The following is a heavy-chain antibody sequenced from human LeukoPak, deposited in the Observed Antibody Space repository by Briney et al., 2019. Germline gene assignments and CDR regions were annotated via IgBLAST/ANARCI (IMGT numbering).Heavy chain of an antibody. CDR2: ISVYNGNT. CDR1: GYTFTTYG. J-gene: IGHJ5*02. V-gene: IGHV1-18*01. D-gene: IGHD3-16*01. Sequence: VAAVKVSCKASGYTFTTYGIGWVRQAPGQGLEWMGWISVYNGNTNYAQKFQGRVTMTTDTSTSTAYMELRSLRSDDTAVYYCARTSHESVLYWSDPRGQGTLVNVSA. CDR3: ARTSHESVLYWSDP.